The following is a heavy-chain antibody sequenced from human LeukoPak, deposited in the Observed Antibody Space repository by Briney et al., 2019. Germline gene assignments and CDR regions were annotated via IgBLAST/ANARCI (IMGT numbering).Heavy chain of an antibody. CDR1: EYTFTGYN. CDR3: ARRSTSSWSWFDP. V-gene: IGHV1-2*02. J-gene: IGHJ5*02. Sequence: ASVKVSCKASEYTFTGYNMHWVRQAPGQGLEWMGWINPNSGDTNYAQKFQGRVTMTRDTSISTAYMELSSLRSDDTAVYYCARRSTSSWSWFDPWGQGTLVTVSS. D-gene: IGHD6-6*01. CDR2: INPNSGDT.